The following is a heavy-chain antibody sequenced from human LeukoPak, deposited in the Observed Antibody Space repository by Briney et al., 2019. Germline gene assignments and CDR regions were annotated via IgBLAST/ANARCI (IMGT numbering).Heavy chain of an antibody. CDR1: GFTFSSYW. V-gene: IGHV3-7*01. CDR3: ARDVCSSTSCALFDP. J-gene: IGHJ5*02. D-gene: IGHD2-2*01. Sequence: PGGSLILSCAASGFTFSSYWMSWVRQAPGKGLEWVANIKQDGSEKYYVESVKGRFTISRDNDKNSLYLKMNSLRAEDTAVYYCARDVCSSTSCALFDPWGQGTLVTVSS. CDR2: IKQDGSEK.